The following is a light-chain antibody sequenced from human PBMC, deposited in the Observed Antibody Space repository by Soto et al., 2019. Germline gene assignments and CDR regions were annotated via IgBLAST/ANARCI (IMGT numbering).Light chain of an antibody. Sequence: DIQLTQSPPFLPASIGDSVTVTCRASQGISNPLAWYQQKPGKAPKLLIYTASTLHSGVPSRFSGSGSGTEFTLTISSLQPEDFATYYCQQLNSYPVTFGGGTKVEIK. V-gene: IGKV1-9*01. CDR1: QGISNP. CDR3: QQLNSYPVT. J-gene: IGKJ4*01. CDR2: TAS.